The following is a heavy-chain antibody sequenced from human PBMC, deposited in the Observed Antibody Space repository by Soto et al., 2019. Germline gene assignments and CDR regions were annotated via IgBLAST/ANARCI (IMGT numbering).Heavy chain of an antibody. D-gene: IGHD3-22*01. CDR2: IIPIFGTA. Sequence: QVQLVQSGAEVKKPGSSVKVSCKASGGTFSSYAISWVRQAPGQGLEWMGGIIPIFGTANYAQKFQGRVTITAEESTSTAYMELSSLRSEDTAVYYCARDGDYYDSSGYYRPAWFDPWGQGTLVTVSS. V-gene: IGHV1-69*01. CDR3: ARDGDYYDSSGYYRPAWFDP. J-gene: IGHJ5*02. CDR1: GGTFSSYA.